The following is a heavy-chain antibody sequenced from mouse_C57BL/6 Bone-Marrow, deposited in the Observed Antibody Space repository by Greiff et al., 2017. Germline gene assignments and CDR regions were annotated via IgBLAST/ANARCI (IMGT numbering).Heavy chain of an antibody. J-gene: IGHJ2*01. CDR1: GYTFTDYY. CDR3: ANIYYSNYVGSFFDY. Sequence: EVQLQQSGPELVKPGASVKISCKASGYTFTDYYMNWVKQSHGKSLEWIGDINPNNGGTSYNQKFKGKATLTVDKSSSTAYMELRSLTSEDSAVYYCANIYYSNYVGSFFDYWGQGTTLTVSS. CDR2: INPNNGGT. V-gene: IGHV1-26*01. D-gene: IGHD2-5*01.